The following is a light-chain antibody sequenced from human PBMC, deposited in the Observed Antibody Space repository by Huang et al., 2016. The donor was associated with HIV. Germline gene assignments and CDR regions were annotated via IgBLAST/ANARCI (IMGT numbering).Light chain of an antibody. CDR3: QQYNNWPPWT. J-gene: IGKJ1*01. Sequence: EIVMTQSPATLSVSPGERATLSCRASQSVSSNFSWYQQKPGQAPRLLIYGASTRAPVIPARFSCSGSGTEFTLTISSLQSEDFAVYYCQQYNNWPPWTFGQGTKVEIK. CDR1: QSVSSN. V-gene: IGKV3-15*01. CDR2: GAS.